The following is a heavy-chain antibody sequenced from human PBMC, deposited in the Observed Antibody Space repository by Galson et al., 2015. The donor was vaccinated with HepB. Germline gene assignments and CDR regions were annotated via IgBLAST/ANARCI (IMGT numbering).Heavy chain of an antibody. CDR1: GFTFSSYD. Sequence: SLRLSCAASGFTFSSYDMHWVRQATGKGLEWVSAINTAGDTYYPGSVKGRFTISRDNSKNTLYLQMNSLRAEDTAVYYCVKDGAHCSGGTCYSDGMDVWGQGTTVTVSS. D-gene: IGHD2-15*01. V-gene: IGHV3-13*01. CDR3: VKDGAHCSGGTCYSDGMDV. CDR2: INTAGDT. J-gene: IGHJ6*02.